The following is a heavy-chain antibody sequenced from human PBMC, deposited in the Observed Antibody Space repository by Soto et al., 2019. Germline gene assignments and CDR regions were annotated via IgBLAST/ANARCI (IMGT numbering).Heavy chain of an antibody. CDR2: IWFDGRNI. CDR3: ARDQPGYSYGYGLGY. V-gene: IGHV3-33*01. J-gene: IGHJ4*02. Sequence: PGWSLRLSCVASGFSISNYGMHWVRQTPGRGLEWVAVIWFDGRNIAYRESVKGRFTISRDNAKNSLYLQMNSLRAEDTAVYYCARDQPGYSYGYGLGYWGQGTLVTVSS. CDR1: GFSISNYG. D-gene: IGHD5-18*01.